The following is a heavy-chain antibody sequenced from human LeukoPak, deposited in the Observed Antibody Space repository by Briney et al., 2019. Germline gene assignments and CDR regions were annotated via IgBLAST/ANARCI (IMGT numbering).Heavy chain of an antibody. CDR1: GFTFSSYW. CDR3: ARERGSGSYHPFDP. Sequence: PGGSLRLSCAASGFTFSSYWMSWVRQAPGKGLEWVANIKHDGTEKYYVDSVKGRFTISRDNAKNSLYLQMNSLRAEDTAVYYCARERGSGSYHPFDPWGQGTLATVSS. J-gene: IGHJ5*02. D-gene: IGHD3-10*01. CDR2: IKHDGTEK. V-gene: IGHV3-7*01.